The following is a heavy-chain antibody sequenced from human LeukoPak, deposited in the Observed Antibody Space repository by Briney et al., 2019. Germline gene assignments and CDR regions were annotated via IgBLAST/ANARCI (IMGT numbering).Heavy chain of an antibody. Sequence: ASVKVSCKASGGTFSSYGISWVRQAPGQGLEWMGWISAYNGNTNYAQKLQVRVTMTTDTSTSTAYMELRSLRSDDTAVYYCARERGYSYGRGEFDYWGQGTLVTVSS. J-gene: IGHJ4*02. CDR2: ISAYNGNT. CDR3: ARERGYSYGRGEFDY. CDR1: GGTFSSYG. D-gene: IGHD5-18*01. V-gene: IGHV1-18*01.